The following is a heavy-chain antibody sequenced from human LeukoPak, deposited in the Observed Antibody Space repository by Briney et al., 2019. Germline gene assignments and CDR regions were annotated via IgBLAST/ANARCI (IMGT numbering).Heavy chain of an antibody. CDR3: ATDRLRYFDWLFRGDAFDI. V-gene: IGHV1-24*01. CDR2: FDPEDGET. CDR1: GYTLTELS. Sequence: GASVKVSCKVSGYTLTELSMHWVRQAPGKGLEWMGGFDPEDGETIYAQKFQGRVTMTEDTSTDTAYMELSSLRSEDTAVCYCATDRLRYFDWLFRGDAFDIWGQGTMVTVSS. J-gene: IGHJ3*02. D-gene: IGHD3-9*01.